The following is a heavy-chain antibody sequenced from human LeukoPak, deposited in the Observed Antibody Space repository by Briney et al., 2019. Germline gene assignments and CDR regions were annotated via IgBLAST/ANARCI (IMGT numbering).Heavy chain of an antibody. Sequence: SETLSLTCIVSSGSLNNHYWSRIRQPPGKGLEWIGYIYDSWNTNYNPSLKSRVTISIDTSKNQFSLNLTSVTAADTAVYYCARDQIGYGLDYWGQGTLVTVSS. CDR2: IYDSWNT. D-gene: IGHD5-18*01. CDR1: SGSLNNHY. V-gene: IGHV4-59*11. J-gene: IGHJ4*02. CDR3: ARDQIGYGLDY.